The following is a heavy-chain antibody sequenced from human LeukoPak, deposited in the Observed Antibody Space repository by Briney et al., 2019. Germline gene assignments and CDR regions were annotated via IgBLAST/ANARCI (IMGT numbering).Heavy chain of an antibody. CDR1: GFPFRSFA. CDR3: DRPRRRDDNYLLY. CDR2: ISYDGNSE. V-gene: IGHV3-30*04. D-gene: IGHD5-24*01. J-gene: IGHJ4*02. Sequence: PGGSLRLFCVSSGFPFRSFAMHWVSQAPGQGLAWVALISYDGNSEYYADSVKGRFTVSRDNSKGRLYLQMNSLSAEDTAVYYCDRPRRRDDNYLLYWGQGTPVTVSS.